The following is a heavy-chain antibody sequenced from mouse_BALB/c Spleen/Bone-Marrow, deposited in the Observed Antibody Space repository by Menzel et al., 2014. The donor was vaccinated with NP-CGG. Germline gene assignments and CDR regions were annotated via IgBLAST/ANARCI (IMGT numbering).Heavy chain of an antibody. J-gene: IGHJ3*01. CDR3: TTLGRFAY. CDR2: INPSNGGT. D-gene: IGHD4-1*01. Sequence: VQLVESGAELVKPGVSVKLSCKASGYTFTNYYMYWVKQRPGQDLEWIGEINPSNGGTNFNEKFKSKATLTVGKSSSTAYMQLSSLTSEDSAVYYCTTLGRFAYWGQGTLVTVSA. V-gene: IGHV1S81*02. CDR1: GYTFTNYY.